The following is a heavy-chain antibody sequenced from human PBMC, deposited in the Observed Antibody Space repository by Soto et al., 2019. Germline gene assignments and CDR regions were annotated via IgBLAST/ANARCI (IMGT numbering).Heavy chain of an antibody. CDR1: GGTLSSFINYP. D-gene: IGHD3-3*01. Sequence: AVKVSCKASGGTLSSFINYPINWVRQAPGQGLEWMGGIVPNVGTVNYAQKFQGRVTVTADKSTGTAYMELSSLRSEDTALYYCARRDTSGFLRYFDNWGQGPLVTVSS. CDR3: ARRDTSGFLRYFDN. CDR2: IVPNVGTV. V-gene: IGHV1-69*06. J-gene: IGHJ4*03.